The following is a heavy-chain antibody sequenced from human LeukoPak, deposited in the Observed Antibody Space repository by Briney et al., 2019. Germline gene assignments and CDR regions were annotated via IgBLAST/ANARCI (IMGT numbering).Heavy chain of an antibody. CDR2: IYYSGST. V-gene: IGHV4-61*08. CDR1: GGSISSGDYY. CDR3: ARAAQKWFGELGYFDY. D-gene: IGHD3-10*01. J-gene: IGHJ4*02. Sequence: PSETLSLTCTVSGGSISSGDYYWSWIRQPPGKGLEWIGYIYYSGSTNYNPSLKSRVTISVDTSKNQFSLKLSSVTAADTAVYYCARAAQKWFGELGYFDYWGQGTLVTVSS.